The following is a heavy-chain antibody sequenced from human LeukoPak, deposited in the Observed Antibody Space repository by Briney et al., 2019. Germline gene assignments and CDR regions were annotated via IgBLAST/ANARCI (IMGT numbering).Heavy chain of an antibody. CDR1: GGSISSSSYY. V-gene: IGHV4-39*01. D-gene: IGHD3-22*01. Sequence: SETLSLTCTVSGGSISSSSYYWGWIRQPPGKGLEWIGSIYYSGSTYYNPSLKSRVTISVDTSKNQFSLKLSSVTAADTAVYYCARVYYYGSSGYYHYFDYWGQGTLVTVSS. CDR3: ARVYYYGSSGYYHYFDY. CDR2: IYYSGST. J-gene: IGHJ4*02.